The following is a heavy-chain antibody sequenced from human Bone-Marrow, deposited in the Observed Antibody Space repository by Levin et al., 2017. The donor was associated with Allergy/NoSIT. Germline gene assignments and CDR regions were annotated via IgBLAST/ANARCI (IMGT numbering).Heavy chain of an antibody. D-gene: IGHD5-18*01. CDR1: GGSIRSGGYY. V-gene: IGHV4-31*03. Sequence: SCTVSGGSIRSGGYYWSWIRQHPGKGLEWIGYIYDSGSTSYNPSLESRVAISVDTSKNQFYLKLTSLTGADTAVYYCARIPDTTSEFDYWGQGTLVTVSS. CDR2: IYDSGST. CDR3: ARIPDTTSEFDY. J-gene: IGHJ4*02.